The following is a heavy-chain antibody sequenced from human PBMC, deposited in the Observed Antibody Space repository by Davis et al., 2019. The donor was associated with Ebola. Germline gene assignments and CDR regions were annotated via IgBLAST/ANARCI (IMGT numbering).Heavy chain of an antibody. V-gene: IGHV4-34*01. CDR3: ARTAKTSVSASGLGYTYFDP. Sequence: MPSETLSLTCAVYGESFSDYLWSWIRQSPGKGLEWIGKISHGGVSEYNPSLKSRVTISVDTSKNQFSLNLSSLSAADAAVYYCARTAKTSVSASGLGYTYFDPWSRGTLVTVSS. CDR1: GESFSDYL. J-gene: IGHJ5*02. D-gene: IGHD5-18*01. CDR2: ISHGGVS.